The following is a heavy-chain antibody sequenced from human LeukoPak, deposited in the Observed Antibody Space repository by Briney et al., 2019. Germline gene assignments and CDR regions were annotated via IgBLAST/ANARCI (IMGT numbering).Heavy chain of an antibody. D-gene: IGHD4-11*01. J-gene: IGHJ3*01. CDR1: GFNFRKHW. V-gene: IGHV3-23*01. CDR2: ISGSGGST. CDR3: ARDWYNNSDAFDL. Sequence: PGGSLRLSCAATGFNFRKHWMSWVRQAPGKGLEWVSAISGSGGSTYYADSVKGRFTISRDNSKNTLYLQMNSLRAEDTAVYYCARDWYNNSDAFDLWGQGTMVTVSS.